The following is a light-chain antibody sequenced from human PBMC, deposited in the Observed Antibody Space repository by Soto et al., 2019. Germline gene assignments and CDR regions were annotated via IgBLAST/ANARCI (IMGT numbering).Light chain of an antibody. J-gene: IGKJ5*01. CDR1: QSFSNN. CDR3: QQYNNWPPIT. Sequence: EIMMTQSPATLSVSPGERATLSCRASQSFSNNLAWYQQKPGQAPRLLSYYASTMSTGIPARFSGSGSGTDFTLTISSLQSEDYALYYCQQYNNWPPITFGQGTRLEIK. CDR2: YAS. V-gene: IGKV3-15*01.